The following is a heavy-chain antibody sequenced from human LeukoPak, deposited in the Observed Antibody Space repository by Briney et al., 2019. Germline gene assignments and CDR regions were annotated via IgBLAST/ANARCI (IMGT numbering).Heavy chain of an antibody. J-gene: IGHJ6*04. Sequence: GGSLRLSCAASGFTFSSFGMSWVRQAPGKGLEWVAAISGSGGTTHYADSVKGRFTISRDNSKNTLYLQMNSLRAEDTAVYYCAELGITMIGGVWGKGTTVTISS. CDR2: ISGSGGTT. V-gene: IGHV3-23*01. D-gene: IGHD3-10*02. CDR3: AELGITMIGGV. CDR1: GFTFSSFG.